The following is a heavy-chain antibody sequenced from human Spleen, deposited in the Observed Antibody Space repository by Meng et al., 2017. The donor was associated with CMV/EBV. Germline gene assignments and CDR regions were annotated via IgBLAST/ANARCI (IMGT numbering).Heavy chain of an antibody. V-gene: IGHV1-2*02. CDR1: GYTFTGYY. J-gene: IGHJ4*02. CDR3: ATRGIAVAGTGYFDY. CDR2: INPNSGGT. D-gene: IGHD6-19*01. Sequence: QVRLVQSGAEVKKPGAPVKVSSKASGYTFTGYYMHWVRQAPGQGLEWMGWINPNSGGTNYAQKFQGRVTMTRDTSISTAYMELSRLRSEDTAVYYCATRGIAVAGTGYFDYWGQGTLVTVSS.